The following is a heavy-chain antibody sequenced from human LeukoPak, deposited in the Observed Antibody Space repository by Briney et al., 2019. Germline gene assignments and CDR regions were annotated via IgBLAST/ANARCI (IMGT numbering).Heavy chain of an antibody. CDR1: GYTFTGYY. V-gene: IGHV1-2*02. Sequence: ASVKVSCKASGYTFTGYYMHWVRQAPGQGIEWMGWINPNSGGTNYAQKFQGRVTMTRDTSISTAYMELSRLRSDDTAVYYCARDLYSSSSDYYYYMDVWGKGTTVTVSS. D-gene: IGHD6-6*01. CDR3: ARDLYSSSSDYYYYMDV. J-gene: IGHJ6*03. CDR2: INPNSGGT.